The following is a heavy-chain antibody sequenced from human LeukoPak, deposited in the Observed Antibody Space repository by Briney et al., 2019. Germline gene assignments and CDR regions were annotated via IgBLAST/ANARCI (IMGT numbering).Heavy chain of an antibody. CDR3: TKKAYYGSGSAFDY. J-gene: IGHJ4*02. D-gene: IGHD3-10*01. CDR2: ISGGGAST. V-gene: IGHV3-23*01. Sequence: GGSLRLSCAASGFTLSSFGMNWVRQTPWKGLEWVSSISGGGASTYYADSVKGRFTISRDNSKNTLYLQMNSLRAEDTAVYYCTKKAYYGSGSAFDYWGQGTLVTVSS. CDR1: GFTLSSFG.